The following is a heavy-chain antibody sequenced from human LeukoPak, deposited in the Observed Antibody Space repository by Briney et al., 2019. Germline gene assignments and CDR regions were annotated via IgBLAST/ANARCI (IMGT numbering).Heavy chain of an antibody. CDR3: ARDYSSGGWYPNFDY. Sequence: SQTLSLTCTVSGGSISSGGYYWSWIRQHPGKGLEWIGYIYYSGSTYYNPSLKSRVTISVDTSKNQFSLKLSSVTAADTAVYYCARDYSSGGWYPNFDYWGQGTLVTVSS. V-gene: IGHV4-31*03. D-gene: IGHD6-19*01. J-gene: IGHJ4*02. CDR2: IYYSGST. CDR1: GGSISSGGYY.